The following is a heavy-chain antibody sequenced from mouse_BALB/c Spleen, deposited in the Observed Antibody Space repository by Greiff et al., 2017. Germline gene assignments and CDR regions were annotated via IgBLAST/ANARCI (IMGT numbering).Heavy chain of an antibody. CDR1: GYSITSCYF. Sequence: DVQLQESGPGLVKPSQSLSLTCSVTGYSITSCYFWNWLRQPPENQLEWMVYISYDGSNNYNPSLKNRISITRDTSNNQFFLKLNSMTNEDTATYYGTRVGVRRYWYFDDWGEGTTVTVS. J-gene: IGHJ1*01. CDR3: TRVGVRRYWYFDD. CDR2: ISYDGSN. V-gene: IGHV3-6*02. D-gene: IGHD2-14*01.